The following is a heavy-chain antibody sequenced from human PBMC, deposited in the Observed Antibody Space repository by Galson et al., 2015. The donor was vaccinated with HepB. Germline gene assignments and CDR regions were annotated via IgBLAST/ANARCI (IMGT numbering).Heavy chain of an antibody. Sequence: SVKVSCKASGYTFTGYYMHWVRQAPGQGLEWMGRINPNSGGTNYAQKFQGRVTMTRDTSISTAYMELSRLRSDDTAVYYCARDRPIWSGHTRFAFDIWGQGTMVTVSS. J-gene: IGHJ3*02. V-gene: IGHV1-2*06. D-gene: IGHD3-3*01. CDR2: INPNSGGT. CDR1: GYTFTGYY. CDR3: ARDRPIWSGHTRFAFDI.